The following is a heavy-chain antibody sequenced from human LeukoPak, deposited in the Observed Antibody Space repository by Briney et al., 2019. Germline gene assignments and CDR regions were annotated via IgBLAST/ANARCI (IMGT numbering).Heavy chain of an antibody. J-gene: IGHJ3*02. Sequence: PGGSLRLSCAASGFTVSSYSMNWVRQAPGKGLELVSSISNSSSYIYYADSVKGRFTISRDNAKNSLYLQMNSLRAEDTAAYSCARVRYCSGGSCSSGAFDIWGNGPRATVS. V-gene: IGHV3-21*01. CDR1: GFTVSSYS. CDR3: ARVRYCSGGSCSSGAFDI. CDR2: ISNSSSYI. D-gene: IGHD2-15*01.